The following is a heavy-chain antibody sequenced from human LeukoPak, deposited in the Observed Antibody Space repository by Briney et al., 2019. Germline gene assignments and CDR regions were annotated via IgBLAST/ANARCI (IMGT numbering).Heavy chain of an antibody. Sequence: GESLKISCKGSGYSFTSYWIAWVRQMPGKGLEWMGIIYPGDSDTRYSPSFQGQVTISADKSISTAYLQWSSLKASDTAMYYCARRYCSSTSCGRGYYYYMDVWGKGTTVTVSS. CDR1: GYSFTSYW. V-gene: IGHV5-51*01. CDR2: IYPGDSDT. J-gene: IGHJ6*03. D-gene: IGHD2-2*01. CDR3: ARRYCSSTSCGRGYYYYMDV.